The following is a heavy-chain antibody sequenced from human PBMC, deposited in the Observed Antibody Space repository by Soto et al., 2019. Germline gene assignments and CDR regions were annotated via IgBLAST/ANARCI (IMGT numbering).Heavy chain of an antibody. Sequence: PGGSLRLSCAASGFTFSSYAMSWVRQAPGKGLEWVGGIKSKTDGGTTDYAAPVKGRFTISRDDSKNTLYLQMNSLKTEDTAVYYCTTDGYYDFWSGPPLPFDPWGQGTLVTVSS. J-gene: IGHJ5*02. D-gene: IGHD3-3*01. CDR1: GFTFSSYA. V-gene: IGHV3-15*01. CDR2: IKSKTDGGTT. CDR3: TTDGYYDFWSGPPLPFDP.